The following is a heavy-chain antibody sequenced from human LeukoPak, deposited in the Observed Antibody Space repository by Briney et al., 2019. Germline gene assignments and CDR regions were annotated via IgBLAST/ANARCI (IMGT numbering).Heavy chain of an antibody. V-gene: IGHV3-33*01. D-gene: IGHD6-6*01. J-gene: IGHJ4*02. CDR2: IWYDGINK. Sequence: PGRSLRLSCSASGFTFSSYGMHWVRQAPGRGLEWVAAIWYDGINKYYADSVKGRFTISRDTSKSTLYLQMTSLRAEDTAVYYCARDAPAFGFYSSSLGYRGQGTLVTVSS. CDR1: GFTFSSYG. CDR3: ARDAPAFGFYSSSLGY.